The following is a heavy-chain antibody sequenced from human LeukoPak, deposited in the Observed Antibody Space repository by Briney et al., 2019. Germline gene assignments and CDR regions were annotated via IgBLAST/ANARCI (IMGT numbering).Heavy chain of an antibody. Sequence: GSLRLSCAASGFTFRSHGMHWVRQAPGKGLEWVAVISYDGSNKYYADSVKGRFTISRDNSKNTLYLQMNSLRAEDTAVYYCAIQGGYSYGFDYWGQGTLVTVSS. D-gene: IGHD5-18*01. CDR1: GFTFRSHG. V-gene: IGHV3-30*19. J-gene: IGHJ4*02. CDR3: AIQGGYSYGFDY. CDR2: ISYDGSNK.